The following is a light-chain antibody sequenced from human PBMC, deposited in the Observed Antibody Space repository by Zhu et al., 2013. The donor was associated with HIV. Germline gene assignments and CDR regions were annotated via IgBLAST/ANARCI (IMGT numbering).Light chain of an antibody. V-gene: IGKV3D-15*01. J-gene: IGKJ3*01. Sequence: EIVLTQSPGTLSLSPGERATLSCRASQSVSSNLAWYQQKPGQAPRLLIYGASSRATGIPDRFSGSGSGTDFTLTISSLQPEDFATYYCQQFNGFEISFGPGTKVDFK. CDR2: GAS. CDR1: QSVSSN. CDR3: QQFNGFEIS.